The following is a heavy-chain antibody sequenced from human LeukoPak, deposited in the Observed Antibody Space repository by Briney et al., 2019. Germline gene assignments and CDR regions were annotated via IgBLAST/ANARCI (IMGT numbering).Heavy chain of an antibody. CDR3: ARAGGSYFDAFDI. J-gene: IGHJ3*02. CDR2: INNRQST. D-gene: IGHD1-26*01. Sequence: SQSLSLTCTVSGGSISSYYWSWIRQPAGKGLEWFGPINNRQSTNYNPTLNSRVTMSVDTSKNQFSLKLSSVTAADTAVYYCARAGGSYFDAFDIWGQGTMVSVSS. V-gene: IGHV4-4*07. CDR1: GGSISSYY.